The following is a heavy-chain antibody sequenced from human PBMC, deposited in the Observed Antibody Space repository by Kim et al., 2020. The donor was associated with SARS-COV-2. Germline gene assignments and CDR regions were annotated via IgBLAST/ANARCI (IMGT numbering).Heavy chain of an antibody. D-gene: IGHD3-16*01. CDR2: IFSSGYT. CDR3: ARQSPIRGGPSRGVGLFDP. V-gene: IGHV4-59*08. CDR1: GDSINSYY. Sequence: SETLSLTCTVSGDSINSYYWSWIRQPPGKGLEWIGYIFSSGYTKYNPSLASRVTISVSTSKNEFSLKMTAVTAADTAVYYCARQSPIRGGPSRGVGLFDPWGQGTLVTVPS. J-gene: IGHJ5*02.